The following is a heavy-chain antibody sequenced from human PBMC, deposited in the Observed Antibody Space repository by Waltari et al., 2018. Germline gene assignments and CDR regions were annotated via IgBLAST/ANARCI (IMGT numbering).Heavy chain of an antibody. CDR1: GFSFSSYW. D-gene: IGHD3-10*01. Sequence: EVQLVESGGGLVQPGGSLRLSCAASGFSFSSYWMSWVRQAPGRGREGGAKINREGIEKHYVNSVKGRFTVSRDNDKSSLYLQMNSLRADDTAVYYCARGVASMIRGVVDWFDPWGQGTLVTVSS. CDR2: INREGIEK. CDR3: ARGVASMIRGVVDWFDP. J-gene: IGHJ5*02. V-gene: IGHV3-7*01.